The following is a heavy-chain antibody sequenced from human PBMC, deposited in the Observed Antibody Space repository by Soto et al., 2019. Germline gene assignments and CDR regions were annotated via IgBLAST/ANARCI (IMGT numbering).Heavy chain of an antibody. J-gene: IGHJ4*02. CDR1: GFTFSSYA. V-gene: IGHV3-23*01. CDR3: AKAIQYDSSGKNYFDY. CDR2: ISGSGGST. D-gene: IGHD3-22*01. Sequence: GGSLRLSCAASGFTFSSYAMNWVRQAPGKGLEWVSAISGSGGSTYYADSVKGRFTISRDNSKNTLYLQMNSLRAEDTAVYYCAKAIQYDSSGKNYFDYWGQGTLVTVSS.